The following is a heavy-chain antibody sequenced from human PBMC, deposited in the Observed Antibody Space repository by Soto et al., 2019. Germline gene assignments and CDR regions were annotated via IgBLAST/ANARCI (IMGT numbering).Heavy chain of an antibody. D-gene: IGHD2-2*01. CDR3: ATGSLTSTGGRIGYHYNAMDV. CDR2: IIPIFGPA. J-gene: IGHJ6*02. Sequence: QVQLVQSGAEVKKPGSSVKVSCKSSGHTFSSHSINWVRQAPGQGLEWMGGIIPIFGPANFAKKFQGRVTITADESTTTAYMELNSLRSEDTAVYYCATGSLTSTGGRIGYHYNAMDVWGQGTTVTVSS. CDR1: GHTFSSHS. V-gene: IGHV1-69*01.